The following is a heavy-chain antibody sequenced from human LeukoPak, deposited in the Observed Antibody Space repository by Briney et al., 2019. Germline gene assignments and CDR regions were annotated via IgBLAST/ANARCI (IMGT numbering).Heavy chain of an antibody. J-gene: IGHJ6*03. D-gene: IGHD3-3*02. CDR3: ARVKGTAFLEWSPQYYYYMDV. CDR1: GYTFTTYA. Sequence: ASVKVSCKASGYTFTTYAISWVRQAPGQGLEWIGWISAYYGNTTYAQKFQGRVTMTTDTSTSTAYMELRSLRSDDTAVYYCARVKGTAFLEWSPQYYYYMDVWGKGTTVTVSS. CDR2: ISAYYGNT. V-gene: IGHV1-18*01.